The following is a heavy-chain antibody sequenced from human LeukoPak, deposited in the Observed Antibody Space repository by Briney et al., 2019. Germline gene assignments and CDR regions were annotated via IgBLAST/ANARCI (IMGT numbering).Heavy chain of an antibody. Sequence: GGSLRLSCAASGFTFSSYAMTWARQAPGKGLEWVSAIVASGGSTYYADPVKGRFTPSRDNSQNTLYLQMNSLRAEDTAVYYCAKDRDGNYPNWFDPWGQGTLVTVSS. CDR1: GFTFSSYA. D-gene: IGHD1-7*01. CDR3: AKDRDGNYPNWFDP. J-gene: IGHJ5*02. CDR2: IVASGGST. V-gene: IGHV3-23*01.